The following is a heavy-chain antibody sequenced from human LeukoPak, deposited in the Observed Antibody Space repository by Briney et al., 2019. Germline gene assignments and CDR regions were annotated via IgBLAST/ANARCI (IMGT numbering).Heavy chain of an antibody. Sequence: GGSLRLSCAASGFTFSSYWMHWVRQVPGKGLVWVSRINTDGSSTTYADSVKGRFTISRDNAKNTLYLQMNSLRVEGTAVYYCTPTTYSNYISYWGQGTLVTVSS. CDR2: INTDGSST. V-gene: IGHV3-74*01. J-gene: IGHJ4*02. CDR1: GFTFSSYW. CDR3: TPTTYSNYISY. D-gene: IGHD4-11*01.